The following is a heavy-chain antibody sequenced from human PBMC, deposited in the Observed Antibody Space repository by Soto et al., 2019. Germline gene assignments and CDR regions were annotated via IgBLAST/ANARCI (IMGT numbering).Heavy chain of an antibody. J-gene: IGHJ4*02. V-gene: IGHV3-23*01. CDR2: ISGSGGTI. CDR1: GFTFSSYD. CDR3: AKDQGRRPSRSFHY. Sequence: PGGSLRLSWAASGFTFSSYDMSWVRQAPGKGLEWVSAISGSGGTIHYADSVKGRFTISRDNSKNTLYLQVNTLRAEDTAVYYCAKDQGRRPSRSFHYWGPGPLVTVS.